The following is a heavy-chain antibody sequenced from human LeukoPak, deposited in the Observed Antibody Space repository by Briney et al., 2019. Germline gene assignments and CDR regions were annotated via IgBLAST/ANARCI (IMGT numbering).Heavy chain of an antibody. CDR3: ALGSASGILDS. CDR1: GAPLTWYW. J-gene: IGHJ4*02. D-gene: IGHD3-10*01. Sequence: GGSLRLSCAASGAPLTWYWTHWGREVPGGGVVWGSRMNSDASNMKYAHPVSGRFTIARDNSKNMVFLDLHGLRGEDTAIYYCALGSASGILDSWGQGNLVTVSS. CDR2: MNSDASNM. V-gene: IGHV3-74*03.